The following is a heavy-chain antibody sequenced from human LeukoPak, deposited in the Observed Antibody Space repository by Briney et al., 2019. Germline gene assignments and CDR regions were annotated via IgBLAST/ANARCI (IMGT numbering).Heavy chain of an antibody. J-gene: IGHJ3*02. Sequence: PSQTLSLTCAISGDSVSSNSAAWNWIRQSPSRGLEWLGRTYYRSKWYNDYAVSVKSRITINPDTSKNQFSLQLNSVTPKDTAVYYCARDSVLTGERAFDIWGQGTMVTVSS. D-gene: IGHD7-27*01. CDR1: GDSVSSNSAA. CDR3: ARDSVLTGERAFDI. V-gene: IGHV6-1*01. CDR2: TYYRSKWYN.